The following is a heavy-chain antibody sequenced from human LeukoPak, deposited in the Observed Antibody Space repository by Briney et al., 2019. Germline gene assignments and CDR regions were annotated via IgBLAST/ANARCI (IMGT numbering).Heavy chain of an antibody. V-gene: IGHV4-34*01. Sequence: PSETLSLTCAVYGGSFSGYYWSWIRQPPGKGLEWIGEINHSGSTNYNPSLKSRVTISVDTSKNQFSLKLSSVTAADTAVYYCARHGGYSYGAFDYWGQGTLVTVSS. CDR1: GGSFSGYY. CDR2: INHSGST. J-gene: IGHJ4*02. CDR3: ARHGGYSYGAFDY. D-gene: IGHD5-18*01.